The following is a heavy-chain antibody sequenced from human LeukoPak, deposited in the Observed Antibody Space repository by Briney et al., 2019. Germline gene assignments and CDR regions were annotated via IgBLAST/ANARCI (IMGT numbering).Heavy chain of an antibody. Sequence: SETLSLTCTVSGGSISSYYWSWIRQPPGKGLEWIGEINHSGSTNYNPSLKSRVTISVDTSKNQFSLKLSSVTAADTAVYYCARVYYYDSSGYYFKRPYYFDYWGQGTLVTVSS. D-gene: IGHD3-22*01. CDR3: ARVYYYDSSGYYFKRPYYFDY. V-gene: IGHV4-34*01. J-gene: IGHJ4*02. CDR2: INHSGST. CDR1: GGSISSYY.